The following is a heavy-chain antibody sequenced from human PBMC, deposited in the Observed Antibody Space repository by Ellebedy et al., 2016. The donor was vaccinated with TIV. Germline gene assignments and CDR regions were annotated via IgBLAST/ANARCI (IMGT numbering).Heavy chain of an antibody. V-gene: IGHV3-23*01. CDR1: GFTFSGFA. J-gene: IGHJ4*02. CDR3: AKCRHSTGCLLDS. Sequence: GESLKISCAASGFTFSGFAMSWARQVPGKGLEWVSTISSVGSPNYADSVRGRFTISRDSSKDTLYLEMDSLRADDTAIYYCAKCRHSTGCLLDSWGQGTLVTVSS. CDR2: ISSVGSP. D-gene: IGHD6-19*01.